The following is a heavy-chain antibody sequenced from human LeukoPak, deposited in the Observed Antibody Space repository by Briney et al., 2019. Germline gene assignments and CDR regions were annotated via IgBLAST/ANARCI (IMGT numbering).Heavy chain of an antibody. Sequence: PSQTLSLTCTVSGGSISSGSYYWSWIRQPAGKGLEWIGRIYTSGSTNYNPSLKSRVTISVDTSKNQFSLKLSSVTAADTAVYYCAREVEWELNGGIDYWGQGTLVTVSS. CDR1: GGSISSGSYY. CDR3: AREVEWELNGGIDY. V-gene: IGHV4-61*02. D-gene: IGHD1-26*01. J-gene: IGHJ4*02. CDR2: IYTSGST.